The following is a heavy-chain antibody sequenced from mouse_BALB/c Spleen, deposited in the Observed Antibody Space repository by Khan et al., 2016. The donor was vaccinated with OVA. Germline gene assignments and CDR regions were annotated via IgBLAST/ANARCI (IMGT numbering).Heavy chain of an antibody. D-gene: IGHD1-1*01. CDR2: IRYSGST. Sequence: EVQLQESGPGLVKPSQSLSLTCTVTGYSITSDYAWNWIRQLPGNKLEWMAYIRYSGSTSYNPSLKSRVSITRDTSKNQFFLQLNSVTTEDTATNDCARRYYYGHWYFDVWGAGTTVTVSS. J-gene: IGHJ1*01. V-gene: IGHV3-2*02. CDR1: GYSITSDYA. CDR3: ARRYYYGHWYFDV.